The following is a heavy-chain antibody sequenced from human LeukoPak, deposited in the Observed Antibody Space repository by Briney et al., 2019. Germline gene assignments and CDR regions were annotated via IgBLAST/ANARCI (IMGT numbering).Heavy chain of an antibody. J-gene: IGHJ4*02. CDR3: ARLSQTPDYYSNGGYYYLGY. V-gene: IGHV1-8*01. Sequence: ASVKVSCKASRYTFTSYDINWVREAAGQRLEWMGWMNPNTGRTGFAQKFQGRLTMTRDASISTAYMELSSLRSEDTAVYYCARLSQTPDYYSNGGYYYLGYWGQGTPVTVSS. CDR2: MNPNTGRT. D-gene: IGHD3-22*01. CDR1: RYTFTSYD.